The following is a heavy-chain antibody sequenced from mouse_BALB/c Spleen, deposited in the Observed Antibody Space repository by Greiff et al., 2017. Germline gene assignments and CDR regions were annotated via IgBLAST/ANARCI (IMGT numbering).Heavy chain of an antibody. Sequence: EVKVEESGPSLVKPSQTLSLTCSVTGDSITSGYWNWIRKFPGNKLEYMGYISYSGSTYYNPSLKSRISITRDTSKNQYYLQLNSVTTEDTATYYCARSFTRDYYAMDYWGQGTSVTVSS. D-gene: IGHD1-1*01. CDR3: ARSFTRDYYAMDY. V-gene: IGHV3-8*02. CDR2: ISYSGST. J-gene: IGHJ4*01. CDR1: GDSITSGY.